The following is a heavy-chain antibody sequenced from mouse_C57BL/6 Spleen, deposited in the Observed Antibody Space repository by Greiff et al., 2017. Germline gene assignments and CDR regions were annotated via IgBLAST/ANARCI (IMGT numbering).Heavy chain of an antibody. J-gene: IGHJ1*03. V-gene: IGHV1-76*01. CDR1: GYTFTDYY. CDR2: IYPGSGNT. CDR3: ARPHKDWYFDV. Sequence: VKLQESGAELVRPGASVKLSCKASGYTFTDYYINWVKQRPGQGLEWIARIYPGSGNTYYNEKFKGKATLTAEKSSSTAYMQLSSLTSEDSAVYFCARPHKDWYFDVGGTGTTVTVSS.